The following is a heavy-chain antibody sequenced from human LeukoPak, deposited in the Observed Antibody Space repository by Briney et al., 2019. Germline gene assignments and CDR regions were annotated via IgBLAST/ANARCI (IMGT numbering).Heavy chain of an antibody. V-gene: IGHV4-4*02. CDR2: IYHSGST. CDR3: ARLADYGDYKSSNHYYYYYMDV. J-gene: IGHJ6*03. CDR1: GGSLSSSNW. Sequence: PSETLSLTCAVSGGSLSSSNWWSWVRQPPGKGLEWIGEIYHSGSTNYNPSLKSRVTISVDKSKNQFSLKLSSVTAADTAVYYCARLADYGDYKSSNHYYYYYMDVWGKGTTVTVSS. D-gene: IGHD4-17*01.